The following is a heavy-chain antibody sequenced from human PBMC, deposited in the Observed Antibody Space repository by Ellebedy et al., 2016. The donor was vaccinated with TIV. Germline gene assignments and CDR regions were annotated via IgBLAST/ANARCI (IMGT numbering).Heavy chain of an antibody. J-gene: IGHJ6*03. CDR1: GFTFSNYA. CDR2: ISYDGSNE. Sequence: GESLKISXAASGFTFSNYAIHWVRQAPGKGLEWVAVISYDGSNEYYADSVKGRFTISRDNSKSTLYLQMNSLRAEDTAVYYCASLYMVGEQLVLKFHYMDVWGKGTTVTVSS. V-gene: IGHV3-30*03. CDR3: ASLYMVGEQLVLKFHYMDV. D-gene: IGHD6-6*01.